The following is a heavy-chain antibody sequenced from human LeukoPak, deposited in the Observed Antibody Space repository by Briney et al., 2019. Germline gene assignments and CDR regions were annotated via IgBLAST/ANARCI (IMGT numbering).Heavy chain of an antibody. CDR3: TREGLYNYGYVYGY. D-gene: IGHD5-18*01. J-gene: IGHJ4*02. CDR2: IKTDGSIT. Sequence: GGSLRLSCAASGFSFSVYWMHWVRQAPGKGPVWVSRIKTDGSITDYADFVKGRFTISRDNAKKSLYLQMNSLRAEDTAVYFCTREGLYNYGYVYGYWGQGTLVTVSS. CDR1: GFSFSVYW. V-gene: IGHV3-74*01.